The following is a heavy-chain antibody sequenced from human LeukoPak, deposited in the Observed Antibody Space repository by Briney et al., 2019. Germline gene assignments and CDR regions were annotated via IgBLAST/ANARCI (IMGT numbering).Heavy chain of an antibody. D-gene: IGHD5-18*01. CDR2: INSDASST. V-gene: IGHV3-74*01. J-gene: IGHJ4*02. Sequence: PGGSLRLSCAASGFTFTPYWMYWVRQPPGKGLMWVSRINSDASSTTYADFVKGRFTISRDNAKSTLYLQMNSLRAEDTAVYYCARDLFFFGAQLWPEDYWGQGTLVTVSS. CDR3: ARDLFFFGAQLWPEDY. CDR1: GFTFTPYW.